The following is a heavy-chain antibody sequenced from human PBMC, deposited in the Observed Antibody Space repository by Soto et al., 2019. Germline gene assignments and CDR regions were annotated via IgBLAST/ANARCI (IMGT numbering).Heavy chain of an antibody. CDR2: MNPHSGTA. Sequence: SVKVSCKASGYTFTIHDIHWVRQAPGQGLEWMGGMNPHSGTANYAQKFQGRVTITADESTSTAYMELSSLRADDTAVYYCGRVPLDGNYANGVDVWGQGTTVTVSS. CDR1: GYTFTIHD. V-gene: IGHV1-69*13. CDR3: GRVPLDGNYANGVDV. D-gene: IGHD4-17*01. J-gene: IGHJ6*02.